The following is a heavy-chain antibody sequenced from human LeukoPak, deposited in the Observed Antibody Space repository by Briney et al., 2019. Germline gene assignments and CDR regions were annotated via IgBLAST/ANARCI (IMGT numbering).Heavy chain of an antibody. CDR3: ARGSRYGDYPYYCDF. CDR1: GFTVSSYS. J-gene: IGHJ4*02. D-gene: IGHD4-17*01. V-gene: IGHV3-30*02. CDR2: VRYDGNNP. Sequence: GGSLRLSCAASGFTVSSYSMNWVRQAPGKGLDWVAFVRYDGNNPYYTASVKGRFTISRDNSKNTVLLQMNNLRLEDAAVYYCARGSRYGDYPYYCDFWGQGTLVTVSS.